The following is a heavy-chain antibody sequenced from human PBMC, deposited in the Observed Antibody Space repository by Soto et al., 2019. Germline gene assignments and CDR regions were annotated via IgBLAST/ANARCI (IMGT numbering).Heavy chain of an antibody. J-gene: IGHJ3*02. Sequence: QVQLVQSGAEVKKPGASVKVSCKASGYTFTSYGISWVRQAPGQGPEWMGWISAYNGNTNYAQKLQGRVTMTTDTATSTAYMELRSLRAADTAVYYCAINYDFWSGYPIGDAFDIWGQGTMVTVSS. CDR2: ISAYNGNT. V-gene: IGHV1-18*01. CDR3: AINYDFWSGYPIGDAFDI. CDR1: GYTFTSYG. D-gene: IGHD3-3*01.